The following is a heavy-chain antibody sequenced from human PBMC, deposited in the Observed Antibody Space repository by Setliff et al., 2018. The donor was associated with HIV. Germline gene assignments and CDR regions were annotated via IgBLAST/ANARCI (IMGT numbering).Heavy chain of an antibody. CDR1: GYTFTTYA. V-gene: IGHV1-18*01. CDR2: ISTHNDDT. Sequence: ASVKVSCKASGYTFTTYAISWVRQAPGQGLEWMGWISTHNDDTDYAQKFQGRVTITRDTSASTAYMELSSLRSEDTAVYYCARVWFGETIFDYWGQGTLVTVSS. CDR3: ARVWFGETIFDY. J-gene: IGHJ4*02. D-gene: IGHD3-10*01.